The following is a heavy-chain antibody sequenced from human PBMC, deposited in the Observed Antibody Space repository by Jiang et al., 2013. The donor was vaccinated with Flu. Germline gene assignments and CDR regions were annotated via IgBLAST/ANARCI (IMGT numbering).Heavy chain of an antibody. V-gene: IGHV4-59*01. J-gene: IGHJ4*02. Sequence: GLVKPSETLSLTCTVSGGSISSYYWSWIRQPPGKGLEWIGYIYYSGSTNYNPSLKSRVTISVDTSKNQFSLKLSSVTAADTAVYYCAREGGFGEFDYWGQGTLVTVSS. CDR2: IYYSGST. CDR3: AREGGFGEFDY. D-gene: IGHD3-10*01. CDR1: GGSISSYY.